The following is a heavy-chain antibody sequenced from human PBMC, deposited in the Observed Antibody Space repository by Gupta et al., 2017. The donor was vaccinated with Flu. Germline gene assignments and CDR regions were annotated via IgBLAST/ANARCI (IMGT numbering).Heavy chain of an antibody. V-gene: IGHV3-9*01. J-gene: IGHJ6*02. CDR3: TKDLHGQDVDSFALDV. Sequence: HLVRLGPGTGLEWVAGLSPNSDRNGYAYSVKGRFTISRDNDKNALYLQMNSLRVEDTALYYCTKDLHGQDVDSFALDVWGQGTTVTVSS. CDR2: LSPNSDRN. D-gene: IGHD2-15*01.